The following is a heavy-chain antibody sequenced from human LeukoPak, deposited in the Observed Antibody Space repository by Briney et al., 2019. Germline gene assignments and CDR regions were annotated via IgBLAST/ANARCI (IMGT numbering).Heavy chain of an antibody. V-gene: IGHV4-31*03. CDR3: ARETTVAVNYGMDV. CDR1: GGSISSGGYY. CDR2: IYYSGST. J-gene: IGHJ6*02. D-gene: IGHD4-23*01. Sequence: SETLSLTCTVSGGSISSGGYYWGWIRQHPGKGLEWIGYIYYSGSTYYNPSLKSRVTISVDTSKNQFSLKLSSVTAADTAVYYCARETTVAVNYGMDVWGQGTTVTVSS.